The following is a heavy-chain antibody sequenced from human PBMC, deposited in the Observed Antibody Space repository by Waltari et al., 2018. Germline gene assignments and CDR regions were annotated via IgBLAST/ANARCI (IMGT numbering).Heavy chain of an antibody. V-gene: IGHV4-30-4*08. CDR3: ARGGAAVTRPFDY. J-gene: IGHJ4*02. D-gene: IGHD4-17*01. Sequence: QVELLESGPGLVKPSRTLFLTSTVSDDSLNSRDFYWNWIRQPPGQGLEFVGYISHTGNAYSNPSLKGRVTISMDTSKRQFSLKLNSVTAADTAVYYCARGGAAVTRPFDYWGQGTLVTVSS. CDR2: ISHTGNA. CDR1: DDSLNSRDFY.